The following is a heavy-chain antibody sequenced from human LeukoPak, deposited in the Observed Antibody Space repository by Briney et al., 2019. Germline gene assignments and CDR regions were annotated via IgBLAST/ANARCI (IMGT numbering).Heavy chain of an antibody. CDR3: ASASIAARYYYDSSGYSPFDY. D-gene: IGHD3-22*01. CDR1: GGTFSSYA. J-gene: IGHJ4*02. CDR2: IIPIFGTA. V-gene: IGHV1-69*13. Sequence: ASVKVSCKASGGTFSSYAISWVRQAPGQGLEWMGGIIPIFGTANYAQKFQGRVTITADESTSTAYMKLSNLRSEETAVYYCASASIAARYYYDSSGYSPFDYWGQGTLVTVSS.